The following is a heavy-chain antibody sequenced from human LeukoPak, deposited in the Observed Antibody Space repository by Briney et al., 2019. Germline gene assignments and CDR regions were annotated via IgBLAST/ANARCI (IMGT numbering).Heavy chain of an antibody. Sequence: GASVKVSCKASGYTFTGYYMHWVRQAHGQGLEWMGWINPNSGGTNYAQKVQGRVTMTRDTSISTAYMELSRLRSDDTAVYYCARVDSGSYSGSLDYWGQGTLVTVSS. D-gene: IGHD1-26*01. V-gene: IGHV1-2*02. CDR3: ARVDSGSYSGSLDY. CDR2: INPNSGGT. J-gene: IGHJ4*02. CDR1: GYTFTGYY.